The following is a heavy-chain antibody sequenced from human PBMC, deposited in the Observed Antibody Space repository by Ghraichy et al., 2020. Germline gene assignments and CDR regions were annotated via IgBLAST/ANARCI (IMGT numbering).Heavy chain of an antibody. CDR1: GFTFSNYA. D-gene: IGHD2-15*01. V-gene: IGHV3-23*01. J-gene: IGHJ5*02. CDR2: ITGSGSDT. CDR3: ASGVPGYCSSGSCHAYAP. Sequence: GGSLRLSCAASGFTFSNYAMSWVRQAPGKRLEWVSAITGSGSDTFYADSVKGRFTISRDNSRNTLYLQVSGLRAEDTAIYFCASGVPGYCSSGSCHAYAPWGQGTLVTVSS.